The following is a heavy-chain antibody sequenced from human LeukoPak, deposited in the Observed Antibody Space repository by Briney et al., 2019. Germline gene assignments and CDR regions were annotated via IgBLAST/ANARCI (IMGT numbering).Heavy chain of an antibody. CDR1: GYTFTSYA. CDR2: INAGNGNT. CDR3: ARDNSGGYDYVWGSYDY. V-gene: IGHV1-3*01. D-gene: IGHD3-16*01. J-gene: IGHJ4*02. Sequence: ASVKVSCKASGYTFTSYAMHWVRQAPGQRLEWMGWINAGNGNTKYSQKFQGRVTITRDTSASTAYMELSSLRSEDTAVYNCARDNSGGYDYVWGSYDYWGQGTLVTVSS.